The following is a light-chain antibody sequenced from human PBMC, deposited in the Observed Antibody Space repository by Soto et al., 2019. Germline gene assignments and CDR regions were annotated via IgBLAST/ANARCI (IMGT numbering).Light chain of an antibody. CDR3: QQLRSYPST. CDR1: QSISSW. Sequence: DIQMTQSPSTLSASVGDRVTITCRAGQSISSWLAWYQKKPGKAPNLLIYDASSLESGVPSRFSGSGSGTDFALTITSLQAEDFATYYCQQLRSYPSTFGGGTKVDIK. CDR2: DAS. J-gene: IGKJ4*01. V-gene: IGKV1-5*01.